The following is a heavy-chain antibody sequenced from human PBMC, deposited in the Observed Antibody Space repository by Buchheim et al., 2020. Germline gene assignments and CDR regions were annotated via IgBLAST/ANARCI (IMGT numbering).Heavy chain of an antibody. D-gene: IGHD4-17*01. CDR1: GFTFGDFH. J-gene: IGHJ4*02. V-gene: IGHV3-11*01. Sequence: QVQLVESGGGLVKPGGSLRLSCTGSGFTFGDFHMSWIRQSPGKGLEWLLYSSSGGETIYIADSVKGRFTISRDNAKNSLFLQMSSLRAEDTALYLCARDPNDYGDYAHFFDLWGPGTL. CDR2: SSSGGETI. CDR3: ARDPNDYGDYAHFFDL.